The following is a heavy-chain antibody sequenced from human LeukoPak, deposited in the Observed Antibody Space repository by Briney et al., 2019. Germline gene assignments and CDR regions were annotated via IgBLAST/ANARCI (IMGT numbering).Heavy chain of an antibody. V-gene: IGHV3-7*01. J-gene: IGHJ4*02. CDR3: ARRGKRHYYDSRGYYSLDY. CDR1: GFTFSSYW. CDR2: INQDGSEK. Sequence: PGGSLRLSCAASGFTFSSYWMTWVRQARGKGREGVANINQDGSEKYYVDSVKGGFTIYRDNPKNSLYVQMSGLRAEDTAVYYCARRGKRHYYDSRGYYSLDYWGQATMVTVCS. D-gene: IGHD3-22*01.